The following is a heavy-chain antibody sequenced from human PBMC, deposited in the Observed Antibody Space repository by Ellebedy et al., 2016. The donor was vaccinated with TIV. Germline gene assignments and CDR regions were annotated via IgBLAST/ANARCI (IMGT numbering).Heavy chain of an antibody. V-gene: IGHV4-39*01. Sequence: SETLSLTCTVSGGSISSSPYYWGWIRQSPGTGLEWIGTIYYGGNTYYNPSLKSRVTISVDTSKNQFSLKLSSVTAADTAIYYCARNVLIFTFDKWYADLWGRGTLVTVSS. J-gene: IGHJ2*01. D-gene: IGHD3/OR15-3a*01. CDR2: IYYGGNT. CDR1: GGSISSSPYY. CDR3: ARNVLIFTFDKWYADL.